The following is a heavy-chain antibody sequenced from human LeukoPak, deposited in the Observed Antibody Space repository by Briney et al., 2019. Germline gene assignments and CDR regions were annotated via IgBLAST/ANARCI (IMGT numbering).Heavy chain of an antibody. CDR1: GYSCTSYW. J-gene: IGHJ3*02. CDR2: IYPADSDT. CDR3: ARRRDERGYKDIFDI. V-gene: IGHV5-51*01. Sequence: PGESLKISCRVSGYSCTSYWIGWVRQMPGKGLEWMGIIYPADSDTTYSPSFQGQVTISADKSISTAYLQWSSLKASDTAMYYCARRRDERGYKDIFDIWGQGTMVTVSS. D-gene: IGHD5-18*01.